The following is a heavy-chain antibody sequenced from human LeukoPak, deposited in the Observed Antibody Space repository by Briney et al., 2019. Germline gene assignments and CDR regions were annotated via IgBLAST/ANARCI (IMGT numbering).Heavy chain of an antibody. V-gene: IGHV5-51*01. Sequence: GESLKISCKGSGYSSTSYWIGWVRQMPGKGLEWMGIIYPGDTDTRDSPCFQGQVTISADKSISTAYLQWSSLKASDTAMYYCARHSRIAVYLGAFDIWGQGTMVTVSS. D-gene: IGHD6-19*01. CDR1: GYSSTSYW. J-gene: IGHJ3*02. CDR2: IYPGDTDT. CDR3: ARHSRIAVYLGAFDI.